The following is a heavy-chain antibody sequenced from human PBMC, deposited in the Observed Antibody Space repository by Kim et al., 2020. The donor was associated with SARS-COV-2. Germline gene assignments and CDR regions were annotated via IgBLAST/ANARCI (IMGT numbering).Heavy chain of an antibody. CDR1: GFTFSSYG. J-gene: IGHJ4*02. CDR2: ISYDGSNK. CDR3: ASPRGAAAGGLVGY. V-gene: IGHV3-30*12. D-gene: IGHD6-13*01. Sequence: GGSLRLSCAASGFTFSSYGMHWVRQAPGKGLEWVSVISYDGSNKYYADSVKGRFTISRDNSKNTLYLQMNSLRAEDTAVYYCASPRGAAAGGLVGYWGQG.